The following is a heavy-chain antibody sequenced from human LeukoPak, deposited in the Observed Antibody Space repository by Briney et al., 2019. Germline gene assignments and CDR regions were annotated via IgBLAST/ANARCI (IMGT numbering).Heavy chain of an antibody. CDR1: GFTFSSYA. J-gene: IGHJ4*02. Sequence: GGSLRLSCAASGFTFSSYAMSWVRQAPGKGLEWVSTISASGGNTFYADSVKGRFTISRDNSKNTLHLQMNSLRAEGTAVYYCAKDGRVEQQLYYFDYWGQGALVTVSS. D-gene: IGHD6-13*01. CDR3: AKDGRVEQQLYYFDY. V-gene: IGHV3-23*01. CDR2: ISASGGNT.